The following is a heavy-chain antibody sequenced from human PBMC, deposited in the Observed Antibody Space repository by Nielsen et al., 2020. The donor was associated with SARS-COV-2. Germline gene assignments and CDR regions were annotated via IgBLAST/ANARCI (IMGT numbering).Heavy chain of an antibody. D-gene: IGHD6-19*01. Sequence: GESLKISCAASGFTFDDYGMSWVRQAPGKGLEWVSGINWNGGSTGYADSVKGRFTISRDNAKNSLYLQMNSLRVEDTAVYYCARVSFMWLTYMDVWGQGTTVTVSS. CDR3: ARVSFMWLTYMDV. CDR1: GFTFDDYG. V-gene: IGHV3-20*04. J-gene: IGHJ6*02. CDR2: INWNGGST.